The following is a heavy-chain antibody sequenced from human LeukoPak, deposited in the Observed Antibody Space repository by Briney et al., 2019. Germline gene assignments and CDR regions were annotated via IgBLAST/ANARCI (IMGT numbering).Heavy chain of an antibody. CDR1: GYTFTNYY. J-gene: IGHJ4*02. Sequence: ASVKVSCKASGYTFTNYYMHWVRQAPGQGLEWMGWINPNSGGTNYAQKFQGRVTMTRDTSISTAYMELSSLRSEDTAVYYCARDRSMVRGVIGGYFDYWGQGTLVTVSS. CDR2: INPNSGGT. D-gene: IGHD3-10*01. V-gene: IGHV1-2*02. CDR3: ARDRSMVRGVIGGYFDY.